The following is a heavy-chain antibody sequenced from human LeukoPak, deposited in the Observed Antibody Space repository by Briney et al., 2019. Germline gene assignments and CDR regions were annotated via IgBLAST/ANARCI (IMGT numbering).Heavy chain of an antibody. V-gene: IGHV3-7*01. D-gene: IGHD3-3*01. J-gene: IGHJ4*02. CDR3: ARDWSGQFDY. Sequence: GGSLRLSCAASGFTFSSYWMSWVRQAPGKGLEWVANIKQDGSEKYYVDSVKGRFTISRDNAKNSLYLQMNSLKAEDTALYYCARDWSGQFDYWGQGTLVTVAS. CDR2: IKQDGSEK. CDR1: GFTFSSYW.